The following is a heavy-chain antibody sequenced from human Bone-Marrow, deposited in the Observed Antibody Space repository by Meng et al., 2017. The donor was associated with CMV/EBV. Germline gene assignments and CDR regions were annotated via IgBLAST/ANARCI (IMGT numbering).Heavy chain of an antibody. D-gene: IGHD2-2*01. CDR1: AFTFSGYT. V-gene: IGHV3-30*04. Sequence: GGSLRLSCAASAFTFSGYTMHWVRQAPGKGLEGVAVISYDGTNKYYADSVKGRFTISRDNSKNTLYLQMNSLRAEDTAVYYCAREDCSSTSCLSGLAYWGQGNLVNVYS. J-gene: IGHJ4*02. CDR2: ISYDGTNK. CDR3: AREDCSSTSCLSGLAY.